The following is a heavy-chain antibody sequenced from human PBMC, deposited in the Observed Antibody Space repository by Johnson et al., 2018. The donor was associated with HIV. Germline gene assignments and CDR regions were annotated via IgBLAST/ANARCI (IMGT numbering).Heavy chain of an antibody. Sequence: VQLVESGGGLVQPGGSLRLSCAASGFTFDDYAMHWVRQAPGKGLEWVSGISWNSGSIGYADSVKGRFTISRDNSKNTLYLQMNSLRAEDTAVYYCARGEGRGALDFWGQGTMVTVSS. D-gene: IGHD3-10*01. CDR3: ARGEGRGALDF. CDR2: ISWNSGSI. J-gene: IGHJ3*01. V-gene: IGHV3-9*01. CDR1: GFTFDDYA.